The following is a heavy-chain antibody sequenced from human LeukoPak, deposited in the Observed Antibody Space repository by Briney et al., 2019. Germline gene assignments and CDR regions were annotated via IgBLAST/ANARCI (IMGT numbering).Heavy chain of an antibody. CDR3: ARLRAHYYYDSSGYGAFDI. CDR1: GYSFTSYW. CDR2: IDPSDSYS. D-gene: IGHD3-22*01. V-gene: IGHV5-10-1*01. Sequence: PGESLRISCKGSGYSFTSYWITWVRQMPGKGLEWMGRIDPSDSYSNYSPSFQGHITLSADKSISTAYLQWSSLKASDTAMYYCARLRAHYYYDSSGYGAFDIWGQGTMVTVSS. J-gene: IGHJ3*02.